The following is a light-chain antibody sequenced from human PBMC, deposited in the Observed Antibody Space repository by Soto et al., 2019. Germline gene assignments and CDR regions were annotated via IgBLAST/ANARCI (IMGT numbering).Light chain of an antibody. J-gene: IGKJ2*01. Sequence: DIQMTQSPSTLSASVGDRVTITCRASQSISTWLAWYQQKPGKAPKLLIYKASSLRNGVPSRFSGSGSGTEFTLTIYSLQPDDFASYYCQQYNGYPHTFGQGTKRESK. CDR1: QSISTW. CDR2: KAS. CDR3: QQYNGYPHT. V-gene: IGKV1-5*03.